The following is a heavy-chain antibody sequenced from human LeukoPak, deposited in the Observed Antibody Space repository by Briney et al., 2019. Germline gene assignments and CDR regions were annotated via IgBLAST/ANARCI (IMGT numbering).Heavy chain of an antibody. CDR2: ISSSGDNT. V-gene: IGHV3-23*01. CDR1: GFTFSSYG. J-gene: IGHJ5*02. CDR3: AKAQYCGSSSCYTWFGP. D-gene: IGHD2-2*02. Sequence: GRSLRLSCAASGFTFSSYGMHWVRQAPGQGLEWVSAISSSGDNTYYADSVKGRFTISRDNSKNTLYLQMSSLRAEDTAIYYCAKAQYCGSSSCYTWFGPWGQGTLVTVSS.